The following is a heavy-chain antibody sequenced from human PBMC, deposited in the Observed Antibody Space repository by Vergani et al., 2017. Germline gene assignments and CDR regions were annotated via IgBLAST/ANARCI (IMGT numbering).Heavy chain of an antibody. D-gene: IGHD4-11*01. J-gene: IGHJ6*03. Sequence: QVQLQQWGGGLLKPSETLSLTCVVNGGSFTSYHWTWIRQSPGEGLEWVGDIVHTGRPDYNPSLKSRLTMSVDKSRNQFSLTLNAVTATDTAIYFCARVNTETNGHLYYYYYMDVRGQGTAVTVS. CDR2: IVHTGRP. CDR1: GGSFTSYH. V-gene: IGHV4-34*12. CDR3: ARVNTETNGHLYYYYYMDV.